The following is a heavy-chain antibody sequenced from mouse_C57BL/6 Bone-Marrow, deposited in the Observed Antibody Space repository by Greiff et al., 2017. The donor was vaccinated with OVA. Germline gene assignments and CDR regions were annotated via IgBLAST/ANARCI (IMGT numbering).Heavy chain of an antibody. D-gene: IGHD1-1*02. CDR2: INPNNGGT. J-gene: IGHJ1*03. V-gene: IGHV1-26*01. CDR3: AHYHWYFDV. Sequence: EVQLQQSGPELVKPGASVKISCKASGYTFTDYYMNWVKQSHGKSLEWIGDINPNNGGTSYNQKFKGKATLTVDKSSSTAYMELRSLTSEDSAVYYCAHYHWYFDVWGTGTTVTVSS. CDR1: GYTFTDYY.